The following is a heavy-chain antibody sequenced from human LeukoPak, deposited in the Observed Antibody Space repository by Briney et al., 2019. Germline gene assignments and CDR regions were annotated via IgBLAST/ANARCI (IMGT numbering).Heavy chain of an antibody. V-gene: IGHV1-69*13. J-gene: IGHJ5*02. CDR1: GYTFTSYG. CDR3: AKYYSGWPRWWFDP. D-gene: IGHD6-19*01. CDR2: IIPIFGTA. Sequence: SVKVSCKASGYTFTSYGISWVRQAPGQGLEWMGGIIPIFGTANYAQKFQGRVTITADESTSTAYMELSSLRSEDTAVYYCAKYYSGWPRWWFDPWGQGTLVTVSS.